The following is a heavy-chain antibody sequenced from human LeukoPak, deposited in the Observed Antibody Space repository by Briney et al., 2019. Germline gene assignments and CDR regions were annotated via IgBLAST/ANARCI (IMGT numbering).Heavy chain of an antibody. Sequence: GASVKVSCKASGYTFTSYGISWVRQAPGQGLEWMGWISAYNGNTNYAQKLQGRVTMTTDTSTSTAYMELRSLRSDDTAVYYCAREIGDYDILTGYYCWFDPWGQGTLVTVSS. J-gene: IGHJ5*02. CDR1: GYTFTSYG. CDR3: AREIGDYDILTGYYCWFDP. CDR2: ISAYNGNT. D-gene: IGHD3-9*01. V-gene: IGHV1-18*01.